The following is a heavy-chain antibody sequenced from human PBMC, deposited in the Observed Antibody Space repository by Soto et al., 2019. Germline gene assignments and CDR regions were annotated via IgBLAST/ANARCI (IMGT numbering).Heavy chain of an antibody. CDR2: ISSGSSTI. CDR3: ARTSGSGSYDD. CDR1: GFTFSSYS. Sequence: EVQLVESGGGLVQPGGSLRLSCTASGFTFSSYSMTWVRQAPGKGLEWVSYISSGSSTIYYADSVKGRFTISRDNAKNALYLQMNILRDEDTAVYYCARTSGSGSYDDWGQGTLVTVSS. J-gene: IGHJ4*02. D-gene: IGHD3-10*01. V-gene: IGHV3-48*02.